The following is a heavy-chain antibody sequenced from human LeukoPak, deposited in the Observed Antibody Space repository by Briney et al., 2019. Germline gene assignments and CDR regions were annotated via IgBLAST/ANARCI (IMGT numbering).Heavy chain of an antibody. CDR3: AKRRYYYGSGSSFDY. CDR1: GYTFTSYD. Sequence: ASVEVSCKASGYTFTSYDINWVRQATGQGLEWMGWMNPNSGNTGYAQKFQGRVTMTRNTSISTAYMELSSLRSEDTAVYYCAKRRYYYGSGSSFDYWGQGTLVTVSS. CDR2: MNPNSGNT. J-gene: IGHJ4*02. V-gene: IGHV1-8*01. D-gene: IGHD3-10*01.